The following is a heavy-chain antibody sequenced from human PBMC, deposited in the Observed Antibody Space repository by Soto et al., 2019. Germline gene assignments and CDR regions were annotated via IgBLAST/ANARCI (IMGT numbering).Heavy chain of an antibody. CDR1: GGSISSGDYY. CDR2: IYYSGIT. J-gene: IGHJ4*02. Sequence: RSLTCTVSGGSISSGDYYWSWIRQPPGKGLEWIGYIYYSGITYYNPSLKSRLTISLDTSKNQFSLKLSSVTAADTAVYYCASRGGSYRYGYYFDYWGQGTLVTVSS. D-gene: IGHD3-16*02. V-gene: IGHV4-30-4*01. CDR3: ASRGGSYRYGYYFDY.